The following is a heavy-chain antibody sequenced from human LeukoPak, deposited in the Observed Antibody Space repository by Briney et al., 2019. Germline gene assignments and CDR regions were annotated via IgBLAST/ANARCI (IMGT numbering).Heavy chain of an antibody. CDR3: ARGSDWLDY. Sequence: PGGSLRLSCAAPGFTVSNTFMSWDRQAPGKGLEWVSVIYSVGTTYYADSVKGRFTISRDNSKNTLYLQMNSLRAEDTAVYYCARGSDWLDYWGQGSLVTVSS. V-gene: IGHV3-53*01. CDR1: GFTVSNTF. CDR2: IYSVGTT. D-gene: IGHD6-19*01. J-gene: IGHJ4*02.